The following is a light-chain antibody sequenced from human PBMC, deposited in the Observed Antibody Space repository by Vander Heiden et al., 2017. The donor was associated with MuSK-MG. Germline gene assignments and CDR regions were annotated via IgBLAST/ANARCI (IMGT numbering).Light chain of an antibody. V-gene: IGLV2-14*01. Sequence: QSVLTQPASVSVSPGQSTTISCSGTSRNNGGYDYVSWYPQSPGQAPNLIIYDVSNRPSGVSDRFSGSKSGTTASLTISGLHVDDEADYYCASYTPTSALYVFGSGTKVTVL. J-gene: IGLJ1*01. CDR3: ASYTPTSALYV. CDR1: SRNNGGYDY. CDR2: DVS.